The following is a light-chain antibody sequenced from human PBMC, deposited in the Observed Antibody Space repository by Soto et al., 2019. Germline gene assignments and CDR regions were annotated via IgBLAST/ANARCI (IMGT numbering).Light chain of an antibody. V-gene: IGKV1-12*01. Sequence: DIQMTQSPSSVSASVGDRVTITCRASQDISSWLAWFQQKPGKAPKLLIYAASSLHIGVPSRFSGSGSGTDVTLTINSLQTEDFANYYCQQGNSFPLTFGGGTKVEIK. J-gene: IGKJ4*01. CDR3: QQGNSFPLT. CDR1: QDISSW. CDR2: AAS.